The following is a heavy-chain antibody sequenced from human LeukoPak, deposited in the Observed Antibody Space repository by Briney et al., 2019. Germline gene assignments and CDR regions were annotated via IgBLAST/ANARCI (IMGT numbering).Heavy chain of an antibody. V-gene: IGHV4-59*11. J-gene: IGHJ3*02. CDR1: GGSISSHY. CDR3: AREGYTSGPDAFDI. D-gene: IGHD5-12*01. Sequence: SETLSLTCSVSGGSISSHYWSWLRQPPGKRLEWIGYISDSGSTNHNPSLKSRVTMSIDTSKNQLSLKLTSVTAADTAVYYCAREGYTSGPDAFDIWGQGTMVTVSS. CDR2: ISDSGST.